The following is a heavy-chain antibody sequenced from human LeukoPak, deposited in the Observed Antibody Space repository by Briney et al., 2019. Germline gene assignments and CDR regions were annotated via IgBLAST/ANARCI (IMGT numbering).Heavy chain of an antibody. Sequence: PGGSLRLSCAASGFTFSSYAMSWVRQAPGKGLEWVSAISGSGGSTYYADSVKGRFTISRDNSKNTLYLQMNSLRAEDTAVYYCAKSLGGYIVVVSEPYYYYGMDVWGQGTMVTVSS. CDR1: GFTFSSYA. CDR3: AKSLGGYIVVVSEPYYYYGMDV. V-gene: IGHV3-23*01. D-gene: IGHD2-15*01. J-gene: IGHJ6*02. CDR2: ISGSGGST.